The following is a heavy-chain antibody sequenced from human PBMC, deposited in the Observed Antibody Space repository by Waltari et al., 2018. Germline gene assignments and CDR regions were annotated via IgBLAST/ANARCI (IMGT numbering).Heavy chain of an antibody. J-gene: IGHJ4*02. CDR1: GGSISSSSYY. CDR2: IYYRGST. CDR3: ALQYCSSTSCHYFDY. Sequence: QLQLQESGPGLVKPSETLSLTCTVSGGSISSSSYYWGWIRQPPGKGLEWIGSIYYRGSTYYNPSLKSRVTISVDTSKNQFSLKLSSVTAADTAVYYCALQYCSSTSCHYFDYWGQGTLVTVSS. V-gene: IGHV4-39*07. D-gene: IGHD2-2*01.